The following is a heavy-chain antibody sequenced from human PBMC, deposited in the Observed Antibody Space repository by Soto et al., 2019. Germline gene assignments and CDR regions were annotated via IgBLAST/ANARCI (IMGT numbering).Heavy chain of an antibody. D-gene: IGHD5-18*01. CDR1: GFTFSDYY. Sequence: QVQLVESGGGLVKPGGSLRLSCAASGFTFSDYYMSWIRQAPGKGLEWVSYISSSSSYTNYADSVKGRFTISRDNAKNSLYLQMNSLRAEDTAVYYCARDMDTAMVTVDYWGQGTLVTVSS. CDR3: ARDMDTAMVTVDY. J-gene: IGHJ4*02. CDR2: ISSSSSYT. V-gene: IGHV3-11*05.